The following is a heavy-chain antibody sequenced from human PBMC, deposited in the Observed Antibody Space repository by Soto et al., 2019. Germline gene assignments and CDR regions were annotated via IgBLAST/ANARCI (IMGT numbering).Heavy chain of an antibody. Sequence: QVQLVESGGGVVQPGRSLRLSCAASGFTFSSYGMHWVRQAPGKGLEGGAGIWYDGSNKYYAEPVKGRFTISKDNSKNTLYLQMNSLRAEDTSVYYCARAEITFGGVPYYFDYWGQGTLVTVSS. V-gene: IGHV3-33*01. D-gene: IGHD3-16*01. CDR3: ARAEITFGGVPYYFDY. CDR2: IWYDGSNK. CDR1: GFTFSSYG. J-gene: IGHJ4*02.